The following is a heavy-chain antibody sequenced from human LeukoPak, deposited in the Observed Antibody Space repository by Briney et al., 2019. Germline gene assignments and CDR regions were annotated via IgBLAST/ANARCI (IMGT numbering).Heavy chain of an antibody. CDR2: INPNSGGT. D-gene: IGHD5-12*01. CDR3: ARDASRGYSGSRIFDY. Sequence: ASVKVSCKASGYTFTGYYMHWVRQAPGQGLEWMGWINPNSGGTNYAQKFQGRVTMTRDTSISTAYMELSRLRSDDTAVYYCARDASRGYSGSRIFDYWGQGTLVTVSS. J-gene: IGHJ4*02. V-gene: IGHV1-2*02. CDR1: GYTFTGYY.